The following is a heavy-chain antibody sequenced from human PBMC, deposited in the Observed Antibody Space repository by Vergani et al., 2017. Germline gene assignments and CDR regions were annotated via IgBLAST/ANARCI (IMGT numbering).Heavy chain of an antibody. CDR1: GFTFSSYE. J-gene: IGHJ6*02. Sequence: EVQLVESGGGLVQPGGSLRLSCAASGFTFSSYEMTWVRQAPGPGLEWVSYISSSGSTIYYADSVKGRFTISRDNAMNSLYLQMNSLRAEDTAVYYCAREAPLVVPAAIFYYYYGMDVWGQGTTVTVSS. D-gene: IGHD2-2*01. V-gene: IGHV3-48*03. CDR3: AREAPLVVPAAIFYYYYGMDV. CDR2: ISSSGSTI.